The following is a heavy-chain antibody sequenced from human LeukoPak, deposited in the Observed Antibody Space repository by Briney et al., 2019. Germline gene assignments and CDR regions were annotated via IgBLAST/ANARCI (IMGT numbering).Heavy chain of an antibody. J-gene: IGHJ6*03. V-gene: IGHV4-61*02. CDR2: VYTSGTT. Sequence: SETLSLTCTVSGGSISTGSYYWSWIRQPAGKGLEWIGRVYTSGTTNYNPSLKSRITISVDTSKNQFSLRLSSVTAADTAVYYCARETLPYYYYYYMDVWGKGTTVTVSS. CDR1: GGSISTGSYY. CDR3: ARETLPYYYYYYMDV.